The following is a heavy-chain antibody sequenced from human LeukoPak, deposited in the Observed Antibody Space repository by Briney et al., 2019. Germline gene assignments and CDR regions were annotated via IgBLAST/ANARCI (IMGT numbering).Heavy chain of an antibody. J-gene: IGHJ5*02. CDR3: ARDFTDETGGDWFDP. CDR1: GGSFSGYY. CDR2: INHSGST. V-gene: IGHV4-34*01. Sequence: KTSETLSLTCAVYGGSFSGYYWSWIRQPPGKGLEWIGEINHSGSTNYNPSLKSRVTISVDTSKNQFSLKLSSVTAADTAVYYCARDFTDETGGDWFDPWGQGTLVTVSS. D-gene: IGHD1-1*01.